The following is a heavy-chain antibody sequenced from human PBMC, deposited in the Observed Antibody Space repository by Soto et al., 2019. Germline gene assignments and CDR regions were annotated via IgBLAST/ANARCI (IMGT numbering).Heavy chain of an antibody. CDR1: GFTFSLYA. Sequence: EVQLLESGGGLVQPGGSLRLSCAASGFTFSLYAMSWVRQAPGQGLEWVSVISGSGGSTYYADSVKGRFTVSRDNSKNTLYLQMNSLGVEDTAGYYCAKSVGGTNYYYGMDVWGRGTTVTVSS. CDR2: ISGSGGST. D-gene: IGHD2-15*01. V-gene: IGHV3-23*01. J-gene: IGHJ6*02. CDR3: AKSVGGTNYYYGMDV.